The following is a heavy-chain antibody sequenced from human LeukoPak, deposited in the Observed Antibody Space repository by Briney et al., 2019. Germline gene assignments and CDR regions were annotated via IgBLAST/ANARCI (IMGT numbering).Heavy chain of an antibody. V-gene: IGHV6-1*01. J-gene: IGHJ4*02. CDR3: AGLYGSGSYYNVAYCFDY. D-gene: IGHD3-10*01. CDR2: TYYRSKCYN. CDR1: GDSVPSNSAA. Sequence: SQTLSLTCAISGDSVPSNSAAWNWIRQSPSRGLEWLGRTYYRSKCYNDYAVSVKSRITINPDTSKNQFSLQLNSVTPEDTAVYYCAGLYGSGSYYNVAYCFDYWGQGTLVTVSS.